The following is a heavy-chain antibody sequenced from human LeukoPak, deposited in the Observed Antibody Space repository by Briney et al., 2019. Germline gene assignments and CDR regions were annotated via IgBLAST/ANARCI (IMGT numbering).Heavy chain of an antibody. J-gene: IGHJ4*02. D-gene: IGHD2/OR15-2a*01. CDR2: ISGNTGDT. V-gene: IGHV3-23*01. Sequence: GGSLRVSCAASGFTFSSYAMSWVRQAPGNGLEWVSTISGNTGDTYYADSVRGRFTISRDNFKNTLYLQMNILRAEDTAIYYCAKDVSMIAHAIYFDYWGQGTPVTVSS. CDR1: GFTFSSYA. CDR3: AKDVSMIAHAIYFDY.